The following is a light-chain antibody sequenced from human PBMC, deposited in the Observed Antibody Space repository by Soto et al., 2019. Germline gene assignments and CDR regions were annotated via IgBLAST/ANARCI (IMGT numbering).Light chain of an antibody. J-gene: IGKJ4*01. CDR1: QFIDY. V-gene: IGKV3-20*01. CDR3: QQYATLPLT. CDR2: GAS. Sequence: RASQFIDYLAWYQHRRGQATRLLLLGASTRAPGIPDRVSGSGSGTDVTLTISRLETEDFAVYYCQQYATLPLTFGGGTKV.